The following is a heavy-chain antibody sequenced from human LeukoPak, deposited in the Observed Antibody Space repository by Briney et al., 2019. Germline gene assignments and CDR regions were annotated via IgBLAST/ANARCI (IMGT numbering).Heavy chain of an antibody. CDR3: ASRRYSSSWPFDY. D-gene: IGHD6-13*01. CDR1: GFTFSSYW. Sequence: GGSLRLSCAAPGFTFSSYWMHWVRQAPGKGLVWVSRINTDGSSTNYADSVKGRFTISRDNAKSTLYLQMNSLRAEDTAVYYCASRRYSSSWPFDYWGQGTLVTVSS. CDR2: INTDGSST. V-gene: IGHV3-74*01. J-gene: IGHJ4*02.